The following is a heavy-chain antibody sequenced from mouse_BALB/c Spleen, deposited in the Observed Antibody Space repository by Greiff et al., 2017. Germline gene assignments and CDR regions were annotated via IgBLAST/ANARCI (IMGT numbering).Heavy chain of an antibody. Sequence: QVQLQQPGAELVRPGASVKLSCKASGYTFTSYWINWVKQRPGQGLEWIGNIYPSDSYTNYNQKFKDKATLTVDKSSSTAYMQLSSPTSEDSAVYYCTSYGYWFAYWGQGTLVTVSA. V-gene: IGHV1-69*02. J-gene: IGHJ3*01. CDR3: TSYGYWFAY. CDR1: GYTFTSYW. D-gene: IGHD1-2*01. CDR2: IYPSDSYT.